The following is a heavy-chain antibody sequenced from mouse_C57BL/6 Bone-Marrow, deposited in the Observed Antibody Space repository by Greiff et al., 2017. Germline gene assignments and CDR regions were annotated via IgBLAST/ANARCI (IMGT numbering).Heavy chain of an antibody. D-gene: IGHD2-12*01. Sequence: VQLKESGPELVKPGASVKISCKASGYSFTGYYMNWVKQSPEKSLEWIGEINPSTGGTTYNQKFKAKATLTVDKSSSTAYMQLKSLTSEDSAVYYCARRDYSFDYWGQGTTLTVSS. J-gene: IGHJ2*01. CDR1: GYSFTGYY. V-gene: IGHV1-42*01. CDR3: ARRDYSFDY. CDR2: INPSTGGT.